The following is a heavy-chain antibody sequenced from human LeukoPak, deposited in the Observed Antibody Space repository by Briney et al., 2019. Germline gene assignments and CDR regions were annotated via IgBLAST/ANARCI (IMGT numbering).Heavy chain of an antibody. CDR2: ISSSGSTI. V-gene: IGHV3-48*03. J-gene: IGHJ6*02. CDR1: GFTFSSYE. CDR3: ARLFYYDSSGVYGMDV. Sequence: GGSLRLSCAASGFTFSSYEMNWVRQAPGKGLGWVLYISSSGSTIYYADSVKGRFTISRDNAKNSLYLQMNSLRVEDTAVYYCARLFYYDSSGVYGMDVWGQGTTVTVSS. D-gene: IGHD3-22*01.